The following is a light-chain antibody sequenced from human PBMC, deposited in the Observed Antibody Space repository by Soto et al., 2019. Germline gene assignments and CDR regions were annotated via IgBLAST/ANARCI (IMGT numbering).Light chain of an antibody. V-gene: IGKV3-15*01. CDR2: GAS. Sequence: EIVLTQSPGTLSLSPGERATLSCRASQSVSNNYLAWYQQKPGQAPRLLIYGASTRAAGIPARFSGRGSGTEFTLTISRLQSEDFAVYYCQQYNNWPLTFGGGTKVDI. CDR3: QQYNNWPLT. CDR1: QSVSNN. J-gene: IGKJ4*01.